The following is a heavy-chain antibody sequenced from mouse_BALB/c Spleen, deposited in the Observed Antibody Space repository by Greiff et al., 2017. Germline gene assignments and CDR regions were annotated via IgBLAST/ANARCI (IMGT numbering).Heavy chain of an antibody. J-gene: IGHJ4*01. CDR2: ISSGGST. CDR1: GFTFSSYA. CDR3: AREGNSYAMDY. V-gene: IGHV5-6-5*01. D-gene: IGHD2-1*01. Sequence: EVKLMESGGGLVKPGGSLKLSCAASGFTFSSYAMSWVRQTPEKRLEWVASISSGGSTYYPDSVKGRFTISRDNARNILYLQMSSLRSEDTAMYYCAREGNSYAMDYWGQGTSVTVSS.